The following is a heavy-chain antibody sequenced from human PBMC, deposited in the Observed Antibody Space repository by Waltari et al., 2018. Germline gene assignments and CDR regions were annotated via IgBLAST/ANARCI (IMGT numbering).Heavy chain of an antibody. V-gene: IGHV1-8*03. CDR1: GYTCPRYD. J-gene: IGHJ3*02. CDR3: ARVSRLAALKGHDAFDI. D-gene: IGHD6-6*01. CDR2: MNPNSGNT. Sequence: QVQLVQSGAAGKKPGASGQGSCKSSGYTCPRYDINWVRQAIDKGLEWMGWMNPNSGNTGYAQKFQGRVTITRNTSISTAYMELSSLRSEDTAVYYCARVSRLAALKGHDAFDIWGQGTMVTVSS.